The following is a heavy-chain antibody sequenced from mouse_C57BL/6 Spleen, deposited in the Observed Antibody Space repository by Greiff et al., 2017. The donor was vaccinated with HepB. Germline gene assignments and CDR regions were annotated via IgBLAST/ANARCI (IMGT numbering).Heavy chain of an antibody. D-gene: IGHD4-1*01. CDR3: AREVNGDEGWFAY. V-gene: IGHV1-64*01. CDR2: IHPNSGST. Sequence: QVQLQQPGAELVKPGASVKLSCKASGYTFTSYWMHWVKQRPGQGLEWIGMIHPNSGSTNYNEKFKSKATLTVDKSSSTAYMQLSSLTSEDSAVYYCAREVNGDEGWFAYWGQGTLVTVSA. CDR1: GYTFTSYW. J-gene: IGHJ3*01.